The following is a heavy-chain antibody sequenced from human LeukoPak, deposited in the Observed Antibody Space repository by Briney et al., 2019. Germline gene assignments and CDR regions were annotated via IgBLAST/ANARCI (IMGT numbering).Heavy chain of an antibody. CDR2: ISYDGSNK. J-gene: IGHJ6*02. V-gene: IGHV3-30*18. Sequence: GGSLRLSCAGSGFTFSSHWIGWVRQAPGKGLEWVAVISYDGSNKYYADSVKGRFTISRDNSKNTLYLQMNSLRAEDTAVYYCAKDSHSSSWYGNYYYYGMDVWGQGTTVTVSS. CDR1: GFTFSSHW. CDR3: AKDSHSSSWYGNYYYYGMDV. D-gene: IGHD6-13*01.